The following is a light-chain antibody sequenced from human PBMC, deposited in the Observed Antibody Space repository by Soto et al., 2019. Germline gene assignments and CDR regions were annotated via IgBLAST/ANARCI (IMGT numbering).Light chain of an antibody. CDR3: QKYGSSPPWT. CDR1: ESVSNN. Sequence: EIVMTQSPATLSVSPGERATFSGGASESVSNNLAWYQQKPGLAPRLLIYGASSRATGIPDRFSGSGSGTDFTLTISRLEPEDFAVYYCQKYGSSPPWTFGQGTKVDIK. CDR2: GAS. V-gene: IGKV3D-20*01. J-gene: IGKJ1*01.